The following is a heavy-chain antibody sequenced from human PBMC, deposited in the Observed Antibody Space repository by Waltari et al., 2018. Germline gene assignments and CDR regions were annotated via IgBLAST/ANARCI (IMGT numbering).Heavy chain of an antibody. Sequence: QVQLQESGPGLVKPSQTLSLTCTVSGGSISSGVYSWSWIRQHPGKGLEWIGYIYYSGSTYYNPSLKSRVTISVDTSKNQFSLKLSSVTAADTAVYYCARMDIVATIWYAFDIWGQGTMVTVSS. D-gene: IGHD5-12*01. CDR3: ARMDIVATIWYAFDI. CDR1: GGSISSGVYS. CDR2: IYYSGST. J-gene: IGHJ3*02. V-gene: IGHV4-31*03.